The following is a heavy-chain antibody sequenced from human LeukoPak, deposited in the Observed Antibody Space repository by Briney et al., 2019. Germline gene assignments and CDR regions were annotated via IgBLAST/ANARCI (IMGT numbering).Heavy chain of an antibody. D-gene: IGHD2/OR15-2a*01. V-gene: IGHV3-23*01. J-gene: IGHJ6*02. CDR2: ISGSGGST. CDR3: ARISYYYYGMDV. CDR1: GFTFSSYA. Sequence: GGSLRLSCAASGFTFSSYAMSWVRQAPGKGLEWVSAISGSGGSTYYADSVKGRFTISRDNSKNTLYLQMNSLRAEDTAVYYCARISYYYYGMDVWGQGTTVTVSS.